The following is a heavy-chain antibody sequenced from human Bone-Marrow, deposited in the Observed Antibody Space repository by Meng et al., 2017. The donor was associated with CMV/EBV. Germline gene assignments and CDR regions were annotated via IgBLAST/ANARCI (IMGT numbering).Heavy chain of an antibody. CDR1: GFTFSDYY. J-gene: IGHJ6*02. V-gene: IGHV3-11*04. CDR3: ARVTGAGWLRFPDV. D-gene: IGHD5-12*01. CDR2: ISSSGSTI. Sequence: LSLTCAASGFTFSDYYMSWIRQAPGKGLEWVSYISSSGSTIYYADSVKGRFTISRDNAKNSLYLQMNSLRAEDTAVYYCARVTGAGWLRFPDVWGQGTTVTVSS.